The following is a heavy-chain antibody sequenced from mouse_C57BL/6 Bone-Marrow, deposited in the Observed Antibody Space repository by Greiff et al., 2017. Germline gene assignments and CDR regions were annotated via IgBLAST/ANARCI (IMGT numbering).Heavy chain of an antibody. Sequence: LQESGPGLVKPSQSLSLTCSVTGYSITSGFYWNWIRQFPGNKLEWMGYISYDGSNNYNPSLNNRSSDTRDTSMYQFFLKLNSVTTEDTSTYFYARGGELGQRGYWGQGTSVTVSS. CDR1: GYSITSGFY. J-gene: IGHJ4*01. D-gene: IGHD4-1*01. CDR3: ARGGELGQRGY. CDR2: ISYDGSN. V-gene: IGHV3-6*01.